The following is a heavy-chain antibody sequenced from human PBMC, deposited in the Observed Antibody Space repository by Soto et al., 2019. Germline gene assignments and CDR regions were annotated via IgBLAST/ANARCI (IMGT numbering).Heavy chain of an antibody. CDR1: GYTFTSYG. V-gene: IGHV1-18*01. CDR3: ARDLGAQIVAY. CDR2: ISAYNGNT. Sequence: QVQLVQSGAEVKKPGASVKVSCKASGYTFTSYGISCVRQAPGQGLEWMGWISAYNGNTKYAQKLQGRVRMTTETSTRTAYMELRRLRSDDTAVYCCARDLGAQIVAYWGQGTLVTVSS. J-gene: IGHJ4*02. D-gene: IGHD1-26*01.